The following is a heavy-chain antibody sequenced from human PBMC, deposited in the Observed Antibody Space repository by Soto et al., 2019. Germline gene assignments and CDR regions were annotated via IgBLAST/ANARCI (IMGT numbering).Heavy chain of an antibody. D-gene: IGHD3-10*01. J-gene: IGHJ4*02. Sequence: EVQLLESGGGLVQPGGSLRLSCAASGFTFSSYVMNWVRQAPGKGLEWVSAITGSGGSTYYADSVKGRFTISRDISKNTLYLQMNSLRAEDTALYYCATKMGALLWFGESIPFDYWGQGTLVTVSS. CDR2: ITGSGGST. CDR3: ATKMGALLWFGESIPFDY. V-gene: IGHV3-23*01. CDR1: GFTFSSYV.